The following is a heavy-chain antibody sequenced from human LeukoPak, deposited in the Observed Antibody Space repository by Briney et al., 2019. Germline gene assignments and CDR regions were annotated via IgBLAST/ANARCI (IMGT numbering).Heavy chain of an antibody. CDR3: ARTNSGSYDY. J-gene: IGHJ4*02. Sequence: AGGSLRLSCAASGFTFSSYEMNWVRQAPGKGLEWVSHISSSGSTIYYADSVKGRFTISRDNAKNSLYLQMNSLRAEDTAVYYCARTNSGSYDYWGQGTLVTVSS. CDR2: ISSSGSTI. D-gene: IGHD1-26*01. V-gene: IGHV3-48*03. CDR1: GFTFSSYE.